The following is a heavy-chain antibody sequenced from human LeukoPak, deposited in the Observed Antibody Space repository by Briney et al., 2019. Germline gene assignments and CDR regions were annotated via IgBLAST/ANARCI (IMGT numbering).Heavy chain of an antibody. Sequence: GGSLRLSCAASGFTFSSYAMHWVRQAPGKGLEYVSAISSNGGSTYYADSVKGRFTISRDNAKNSVYLQMNSLRAEDTAVYYCARGPLERRSWFDPWGQGTLVTVSS. V-gene: IGHV3-64*04. J-gene: IGHJ5*02. CDR3: ARGPLERRSWFDP. CDR2: ISSNGGST. CDR1: GFTFSSYA. D-gene: IGHD1-1*01.